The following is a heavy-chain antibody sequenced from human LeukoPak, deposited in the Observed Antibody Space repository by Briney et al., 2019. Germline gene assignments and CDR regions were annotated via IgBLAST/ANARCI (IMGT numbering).Heavy chain of an antibody. CDR3: ARAGEGYCSSTSCYYMSDY. V-gene: IGHV1-2*02. J-gene: IGHJ4*02. CDR1: GYTFTGYY. Sequence: ASVKVSCKASGYTFTGYYMHWVRQAPGQGLEWMGWINPNSGGTNYAQKFQGRVTMTRDTSISTAYMELSRLRPDDTAVYYCARAGEGYCSSTSCYYMSDYWGQGTLVTVSS. D-gene: IGHD2-2*01. CDR2: INPNSGGT.